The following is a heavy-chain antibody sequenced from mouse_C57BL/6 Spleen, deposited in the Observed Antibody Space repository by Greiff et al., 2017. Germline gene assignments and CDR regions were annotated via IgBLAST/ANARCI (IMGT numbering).Heavy chain of an antibody. Sequence: EVKLMESGGGLVKPGGSLKLSCAASGFTFSSYAMSWVRQTPEKRLEWVATISDGGSYTYYPDNVKGRFTISRDNAKNNLYLQMSHLKSEDTAMYYCARGSGTPYWYFDVWGTGTTVTVSS. CDR1: GFTFSSYA. D-gene: IGHD4-1*01. J-gene: IGHJ1*03. V-gene: IGHV5-4*03. CDR2: ISDGGSYT. CDR3: ARGSGTPYWYFDV.